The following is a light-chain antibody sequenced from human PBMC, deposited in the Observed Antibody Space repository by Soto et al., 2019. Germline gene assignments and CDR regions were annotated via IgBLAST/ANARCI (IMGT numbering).Light chain of an antibody. J-gene: IGLJ2*01. CDR2: AVS. CDR1: NSDVGNYNL. Sequence: QSVLTQPASVSGSPGQWITISCAGTNSDVGNYNLVSWYQHHPGKAPRLIIYAVSKRPSGISDRFSGSKSGITASLTISGLQPEDEADYNCCSYAGNTTFKFGGGTKVTVL. V-gene: IGLV2-23*02. CDR3: CSYAGNTTFK.